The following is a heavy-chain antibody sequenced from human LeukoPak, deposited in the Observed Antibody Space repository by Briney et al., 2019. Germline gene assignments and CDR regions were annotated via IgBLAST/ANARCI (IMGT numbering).Heavy chain of an antibody. D-gene: IGHD3-10*01. V-gene: IGHV4-39*07. Sequence: SETLSLTCTVSGGSISSSSYYWSWIRQPPGKGLEWIGEINHSGSTNYNPSLKSRVTILVDTSKNQFSLKLSSVTAADTAVYYCARGSRRITMVRGVIGAYNWFDPWGQGTLVTVSS. CDR2: INHSGST. CDR1: GGSISSSSYY. J-gene: IGHJ5*02. CDR3: ARGSRRITMVRGVIGAYNWFDP.